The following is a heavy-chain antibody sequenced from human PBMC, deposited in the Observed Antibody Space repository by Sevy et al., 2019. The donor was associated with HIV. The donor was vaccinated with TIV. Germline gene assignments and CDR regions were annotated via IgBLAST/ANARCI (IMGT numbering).Heavy chain of an antibody. J-gene: IGHJ6*02. D-gene: IGHD6-19*01. CDR1: GFTFSNYG. CDR2: TSYNEGGE. V-gene: IGHV3-30*18. CDR3: AKDTGSSGYDHYGLDV. Sequence: GGSLRLSCVASGFTFSNYGTHWVRQAPGKGLEWVAITSYNEGGENYADSVKGRFTISRDNSKNTVYLQMYRLTTGDTGVYYCAKDTGSSGYDHYGLDVWGQGTTVTVSS.